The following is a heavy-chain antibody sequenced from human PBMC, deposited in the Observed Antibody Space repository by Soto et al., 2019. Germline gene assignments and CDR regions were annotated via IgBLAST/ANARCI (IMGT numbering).Heavy chain of an antibody. Sequence: GGSLRLSCAASGFTFSSYSMNWVRQAPGKGLEWVSSISSSSSNIYYADSVKGRFTTSRDNAKNTMYLQMNSLSVEDTAVYYSARDDEGGSDCDLGYWGQGALVTVSS. V-gene: IGHV3-21*01. CDR1: GFTFSSYS. CDR3: ARDDEGGSDCDLGY. J-gene: IGHJ4*02. D-gene: IGHD1-26*01. CDR2: ISSSSSNI.